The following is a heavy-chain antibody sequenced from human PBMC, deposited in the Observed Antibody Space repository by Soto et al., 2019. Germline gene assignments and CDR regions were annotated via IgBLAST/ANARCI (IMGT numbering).Heavy chain of an antibody. D-gene: IGHD6-19*01. CDR1: GFTFNNYA. CDR2: ISSDGSST. CDR3: ATSVAGTSPGDY. J-gene: IGHJ4*02. V-gene: IGHV3-64*04. Sequence: PGGSLRLSCSASGFTFNNYAMHWVRQAPGKGLERVAAISSDGSSTYYADSVKGRFTISRDNSKNTLYLQVNSLRAEDTAVYYCATSVAGTSPGDYWGQGTLVTVSS.